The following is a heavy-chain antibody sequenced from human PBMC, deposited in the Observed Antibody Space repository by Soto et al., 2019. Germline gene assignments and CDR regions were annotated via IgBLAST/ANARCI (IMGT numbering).Heavy chain of an antibody. D-gene: IGHD3-22*01. CDR3: ARGRYYYDSSGYYYPNWFDP. CDR1: GGSISSGDYY. Sequence: SETLSLTCTVSGGSISSGDYYWSWIRQPPGKGLEWIGYIYYSGSTYYNPSLKSRVTISVDTSKNQFSLKLSSVTAADTAVYYCARGRYYYDSSGYYYPNWFDPWGQGTLVIVSS. V-gene: IGHV4-30-4*01. CDR2: IYYSGST. J-gene: IGHJ5*02.